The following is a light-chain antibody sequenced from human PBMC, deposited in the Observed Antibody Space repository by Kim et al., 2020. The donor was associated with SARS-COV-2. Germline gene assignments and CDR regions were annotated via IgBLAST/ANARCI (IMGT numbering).Light chain of an antibody. Sequence: YNFVSWYQQHPGKAPKVVIYDVNMRPSGVSNRFSGSKSGTTASLTISGLQPEDEADYYCTSYWNGRAWVFGGGTQLTVL. CDR1: YNF. J-gene: IGLJ3*02. V-gene: IGLV2-14*03. CDR3: TSYWNGRAWV. CDR2: DVN.